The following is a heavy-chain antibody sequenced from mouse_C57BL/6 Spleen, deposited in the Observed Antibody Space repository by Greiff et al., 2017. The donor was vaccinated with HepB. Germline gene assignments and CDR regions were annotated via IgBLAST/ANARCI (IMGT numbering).Heavy chain of an antibody. CDR1: GFTFSSYA. Sequence: DVMLVESGEGLVKPGGSLKLSCAASGFTFSSYAMSWVRQTPEKRLEWVAYISSGGDYIYYADTVKGRFTISRDNARNTLYLQMSSLKSEDTAMYYCTGDRGYDGKGYYAMDYWGQGTSVTVSS. V-gene: IGHV5-9-1*02. CDR2: ISSGGDYI. CDR3: TGDRGYDGKGYYAMDY. D-gene: IGHD2-2*01. J-gene: IGHJ4*01.